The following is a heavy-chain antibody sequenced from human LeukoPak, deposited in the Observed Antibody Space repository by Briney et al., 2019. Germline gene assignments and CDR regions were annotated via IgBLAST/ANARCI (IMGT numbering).Heavy chain of an antibody. Sequence: EASVKVSCKASGGTFSSYAISWERQAPGQGLEWMGGIIPIFGTANYAQKFQGRVTITADESTSTAYMELSSLRSEDTAVYYCASSYDFWSGYLSYIPQRHYYYYMDVWGKGTTVTVSS. J-gene: IGHJ6*03. CDR2: IIPIFGTA. CDR3: ASSYDFWSGYLSYIPQRHYYYYMDV. V-gene: IGHV1-69*13. CDR1: GGTFSSYA. D-gene: IGHD3-3*01.